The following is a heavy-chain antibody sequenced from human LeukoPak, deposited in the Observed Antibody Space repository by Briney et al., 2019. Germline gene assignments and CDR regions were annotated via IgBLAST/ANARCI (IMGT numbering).Heavy chain of an antibody. D-gene: IGHD2-15*01. CDR3: ARGNIVAPDWFDP. J-gene: IGHJ5*02. V-gene: IGHV4-59*01. Sequence: SETLSLTCAVYGGSFSGYYWSWIRQPPGKGLEWIGYIYYSGSTNYNPSLKSRVTISVDTSKNQFSLKLSSVTAADTAVYYCARGNIVAPDWFDPWGQGTLVTVSS. CDR2: IYYSGST. CDR1: GGSFSGYY.